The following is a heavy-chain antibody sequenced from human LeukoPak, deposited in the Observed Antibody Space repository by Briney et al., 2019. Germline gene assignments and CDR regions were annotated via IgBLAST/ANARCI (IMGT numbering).Heavy chain of an antibody. Sequence: GGSLRLSCAASGFIFRNYAMHWVRQALGKGLEWVAFISDDGINKYYADSLEGRFTISRDNSENTLYLQMNGLRPEDTGIYYCARDRQAFDIWGQGTMVIVSS. J-gene: IGHJ3*02. V-gene: IGHV3-30*04. CDR2: ISDDGINK. CDR1: GFIFRNYA. CDR3: ARDRQAFDI.